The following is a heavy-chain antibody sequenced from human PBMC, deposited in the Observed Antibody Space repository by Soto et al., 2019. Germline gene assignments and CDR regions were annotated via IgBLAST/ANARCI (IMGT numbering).Heavy chain of an antibody. D-gene: IGHD5-12*01. J-gene: IGHJ4*02. CDR2: IYYSGST. V-gene: IGHV4-39*01. CDR3: ARRGRGVATADY. CDR1: GGSISSSSYY. Sequence: SETLSLTCTVSGGSISSSSYYWGWIRQPPGKGLEWIGSIYYSGSTYYNPSLKSRVTISVDTSKNQFSLKLSSVTAADTAVYYCARRGRGVATADYWGQGTLVTVSS.